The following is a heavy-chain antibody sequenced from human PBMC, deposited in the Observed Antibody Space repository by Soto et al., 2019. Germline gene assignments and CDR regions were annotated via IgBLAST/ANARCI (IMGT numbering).Heavy chain of an antibody. D-gene: IGHD3-10*01. J-gene: IGHJ3*02. Sequence: PGESLKISCKGSGYSFTSYWIGWVRQMPGKGLEWMGTIYPGDSDTRYSPSFQGQVTISADKSISTAYLQWSSLKASDTAMYYCASTLTYYYGSGSYPHAFDIWGQGTMVTVSS. CDR2: IYPGDSDT. CDR1: GYSFTSYW. V-gene: IGHV5-51*01. CDR3: ASTLTYYYGSGSYPHAFDI.